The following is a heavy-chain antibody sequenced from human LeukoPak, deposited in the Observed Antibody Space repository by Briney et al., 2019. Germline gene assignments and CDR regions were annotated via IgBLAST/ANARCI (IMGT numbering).Heavy chain of an antibody. CDR2: INSDGSGT. Sequence: GGSLRLSCAASGFTFSSYWMHWARQAPGKGLVWVSRINSDGSGTTYADFVKGRFTISRDNAKNTLYLQMNSLRAEDTALYYCARVMYHDSGSYYQYFHHWGQGTPVTVSS. V-gene: IGHV3-74*01. CDR1: GFTFSSYW. J-gene: IGHJ4*02. CDR3: ARVMYHDSGSYYQYFHH. D-gene: IGHD3-10*01.